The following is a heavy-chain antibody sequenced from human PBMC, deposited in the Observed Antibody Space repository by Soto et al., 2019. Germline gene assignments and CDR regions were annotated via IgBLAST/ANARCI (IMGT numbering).Heavy chain of an antibody. CDR1: GYTLTELS. CDR2: FDPEDGET. V-gene: IGHV1-24*01. J-gene: IGHJ4*02. CDR3: ATLGYCSGGSCRHNYYFGY. D-gene: IGHD2-15*01. Sequence: ASVKVSCKVSGYTLTELSMHWVRQAPGKGLEWMGGFDPEDGETIYAQKFQGRVTMTEDTSTDTAYMELSSLRSADTAVYYCATLGYCSGGSCRHNYYFGYWGLGTLVVVSS.